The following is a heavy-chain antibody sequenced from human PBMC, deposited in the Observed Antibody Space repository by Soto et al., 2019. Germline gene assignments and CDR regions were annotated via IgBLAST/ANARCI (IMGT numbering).Heavy chain of an antibody. V-gene: IGHV5-51*01. CDR2: IYPGDSDT. Sequence: PGESLKISCKGSGYSFTSYWIGWVRQMPGKGLEWMGIIYPGDSDTRYSPSFQGQVTISADKSISTAYLQWSSLKASDTAMYYCARIRGGAAAILGVYYYYGMDVWGQGTTVTVSS. D-gene: IGHD2-2*02. J-gene: IGHJ6*02. CDR1: GYSFTSYW. CDR3: ARIRGGAAAILGVYYYYGMDV.